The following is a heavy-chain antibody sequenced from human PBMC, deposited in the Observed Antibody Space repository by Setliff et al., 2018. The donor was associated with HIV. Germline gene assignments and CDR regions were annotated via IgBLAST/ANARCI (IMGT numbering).Heavy chain of an antibody. J-gene: IGHJ3*01. Sequence: GESLKISCRGFGYSFGDYWIGWVRQKAGQGLEWMGIIFPADSDTRVSPYFQGQVTISADRSTYAAFLQWTSLKASDTGMYFCARHRVDTSMLVVKSPGAFDLWGQGTLVTVSS. CDR3: ARHRVDTSMLVVKSPGAFDL. V-gene: IGHV5-51*01. CDR1: GYSFGDYW. D-gene: IGHD3-22*01. CDR2: IFPADSDT.